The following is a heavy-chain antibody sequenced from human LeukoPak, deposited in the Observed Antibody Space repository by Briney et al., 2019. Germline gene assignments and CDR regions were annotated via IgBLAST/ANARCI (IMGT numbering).Heavy chain of an antibody. Sequence: GGSLRLSCAASGFSFSSYAMHWVRQAPGKGLEWVAVISYDGSNKYYADSVKGRFTISRDNSKNTLYLQMNSLRAEDTAVYYCATPHSGSYSGYFDYWGQGTLVTVSS. D-gene: IGHD1-26*01. V-gene: IGHV3-30-3*01. CDR3: ATPHSGSYSGYFDY. CDR2: ISYDGSNK. CDR1: GFSFSSYA. J-gene: IGHJ4*02.